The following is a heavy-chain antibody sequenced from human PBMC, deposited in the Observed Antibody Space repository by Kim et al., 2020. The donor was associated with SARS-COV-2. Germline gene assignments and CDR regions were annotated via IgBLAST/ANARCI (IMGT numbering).Heavy chain of an antibody. Sequence: ASVKVSCKASGYTFTSYYMHWVRQAPGQGLEWMGIINPSGGSTSYAQKFQGRVTMTRDTSTSTVYMELSSLRSEDTAVYYCARERSRRGSYLTAFDYWGQGTLVTVSS. CDR3: ARERSRRGSYLTAFDY. J-gene: IGHJ4*02. D-gene: IGHD1-26*01. CDR2: INPSGGST. V-gene: IGHV1-46*01. CDR1: GYTFTSYY.